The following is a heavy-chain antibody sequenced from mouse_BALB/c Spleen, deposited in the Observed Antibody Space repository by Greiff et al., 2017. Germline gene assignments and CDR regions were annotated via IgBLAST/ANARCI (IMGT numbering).Heavy chain of an antibody. V-gene: IGHV1S81*02. J-gene: IGHJ3*01. CDR3: TREGNGNSLAY. Sequence: VQLVESGAELVKPGASVKLSCKASGYTFTSYYMYWVKQRPGQGLEWIGEINPSNGGTNFNEKFKSKATLTVDKSSSTAYMQLSSLTSEDSAVYYCTREGNGNSLAYWGQGTLVTVSA. D-gene: IGHD2-1*01. CDR2: INPSNGGT. CDR1: GYTFTSYY.